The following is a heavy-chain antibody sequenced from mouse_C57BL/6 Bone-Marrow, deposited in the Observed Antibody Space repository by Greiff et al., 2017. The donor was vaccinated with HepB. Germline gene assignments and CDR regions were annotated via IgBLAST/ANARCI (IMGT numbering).Heavy chain of an antibody. V-gene: IGHV3-6*01. J-gene: IGHJ2*01. CDR2: ISYDGSN. Sequence: EVQLVESGPGLVKPSQSLSLTCSVTGYSITSGYYWNWIRQFPGNKLEWMGYISYDGSNNYNPSLKNRISITRDTSKKQFFLKLNSVTTEDTATYYCARAPSYYYGSSYYFDYWGQGTTLTVSS. CDR3: ARAPSYYYGSSYYFDY. D-gene: IGHD1-1*01. CDR1: GYSITSGYY.